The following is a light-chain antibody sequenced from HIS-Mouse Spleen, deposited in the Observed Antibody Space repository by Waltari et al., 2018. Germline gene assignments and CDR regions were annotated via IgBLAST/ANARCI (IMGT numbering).Light chain of an antibody. V-gene: IGLV3-10*01. CDR1: ALPKKY. CDR2: EDS. J-gene: IGLJ2*01. Sequence: SYELTQPPSVSVSPGQTARITSSGDALPKKYADWYQQKSGQAPVLVIYEDSKRPSGIPERFSGSSSGTMATLTISGAQVEDEADYYCYSTDSSGNHRVFGGGTKLTVL. CDR3: YSTDSSGNHRV.